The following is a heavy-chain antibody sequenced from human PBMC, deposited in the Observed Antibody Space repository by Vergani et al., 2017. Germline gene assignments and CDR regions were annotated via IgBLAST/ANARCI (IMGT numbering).Heavy chain of an antibody. CDR1: CGSFSGYY. Sequence: QVQLQQCGAGLLKPSETLSLPCAVYCGSFSGYYWSWIRQPPGTGLEWIGEINHSGSTNYNPSLKSLVTISVDTSKNQFSLKLSSVTAADTAVYYWARGRKRTGTLSWFDPWGQGTLVTVSS. D-gene: IGHD1-7*01. CDR3: ARGRKRTGTLSWFDP. J-gene: IGHJ5*02. CDR2: INHSGST. V-gene: IGHV4-34*01.